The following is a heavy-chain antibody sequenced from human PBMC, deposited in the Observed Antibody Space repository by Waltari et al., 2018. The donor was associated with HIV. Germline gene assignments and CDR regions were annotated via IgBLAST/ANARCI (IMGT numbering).Heavy chain of an antibody. D-gene: IGHD2-8*01. J-gene: IGHJ4*02. V-gene: IGHV5-51*03. CDR3: TKGMYANQDYFDN. CDR1: GYSFATYW. Sequence: EVQLVQSGAEVKKPGESLKISCKGSGYSFATYWIGWVRQMPGKGLEWMGIIYPGVSDTRYRPSFQGQVTISADKSIRTAYLQWSSLKASDTAMYYCTKGMYANQDYFDNWGQGTLVTVSS. CDR2: IYPGVSDT.